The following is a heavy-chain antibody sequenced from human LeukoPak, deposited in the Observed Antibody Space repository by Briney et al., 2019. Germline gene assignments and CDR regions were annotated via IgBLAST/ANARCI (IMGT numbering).Heavy chain of an antibody. CDR2: TYYRSTWYN. CDR3: ARRLTQYDCFDP. V-gene: IGHV6-1*01. CDR1: GDIVSSNSVT. J-gene: IGHJ5*02. D-gene: IGHD2-2*01. Sequence: SQTLSLTCAISGDIVSSNSVTWNWIRQSPSRGLEWLGRTYYRSTWYNDYAVSVRGRITVNPDTSKNQFSLHLNSVTPEDTAVYYCARRLTQYDCFDPWGQGIVVTVSS.